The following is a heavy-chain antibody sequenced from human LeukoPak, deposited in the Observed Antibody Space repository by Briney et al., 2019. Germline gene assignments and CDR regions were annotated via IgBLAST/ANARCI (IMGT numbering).Heavy chain of an antibody. CDR3: ARDLSWFGELSLTWFDP. CDR1: GFTFSIYS. CDR2: ISSSGSTI. Sequence: PGRSLRLSCAASGFTFSIYSMDWVRQAPGKGLEWVSSISSSGSTIYYADSVKGRFTISRDNAKNSLYLQMNSLRAEDTAVYYCARDLSWFGELSLTWFDPWGQGTLVTVSS. J-gene: IGHJ5*02. V-gene: IGHV3-48*01. D-gene: IGHD3-10*01.